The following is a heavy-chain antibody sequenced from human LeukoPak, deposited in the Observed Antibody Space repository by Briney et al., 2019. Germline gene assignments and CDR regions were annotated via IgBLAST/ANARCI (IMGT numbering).Heavy chain of an antibody. J-gene: IGHJ4*02. CDR2: IKQDGSEK. D-gene: IGHD2-2*02. V-gene: IGHV3-7*01. CDR3: ALDCSSTSCYTLLDY. Sequence: GGSLRLSCAASGFTFSSYWMSWVRQAPGKGLEWVANIKQDGSEKYYVDSVKGRFTISRDNAKNSLYLQMNSLRAEDTAVYYCALDCSSTSCYTLLDYWGQGTLVTVSS. CDR1: GFTFSSYW.